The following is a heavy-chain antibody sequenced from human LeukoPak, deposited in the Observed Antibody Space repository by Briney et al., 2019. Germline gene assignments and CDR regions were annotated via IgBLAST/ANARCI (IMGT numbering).Heavy chain of an antibody. Sequence: GESLRLSCAASGFTFSSYAMSWVRQAPGKGLEWVSAISGSGGSTYYADSVKGRFTISRDNSKNTLYLQMNSLRAEDTAVYYCARSYGYSSGWYYFDYWGQGTRVTVAS. D-gene: IGHD6-19*01. CDR1: GFTFSSYA. J-gene: IGHJ4*02. CDR2: ISGSGGST. V-gene: IGHV3-23*01. CDR3: ARSYGYSSGWYYFDY.